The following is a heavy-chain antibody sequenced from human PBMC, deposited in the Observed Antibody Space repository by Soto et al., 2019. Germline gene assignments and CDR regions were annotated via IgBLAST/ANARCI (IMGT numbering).Heavy chain of an antibody. J-gene: IGHJ4*02. CDR3: ARYADYDYVWGSYLY. CDR1: GGSFSGYY. Sequence: QVQLQQWGAGLLKPSETLSLTCAVYGGSFSGYYWSWIRQPPGKGLEWIGEINHSGSTNYNPSLKSRVTKSVDTSKTQFSLRLSSVTAADTAVYYCARYADYDYVWGSYLYWGQGTLVTVSS. V-gene: IGHV4-34*01. D-gene: IGHD3-16*02. CDR2: INHSGST.